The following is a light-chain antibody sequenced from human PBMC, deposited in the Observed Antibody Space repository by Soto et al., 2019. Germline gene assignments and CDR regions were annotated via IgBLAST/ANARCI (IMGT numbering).Light chain of an antibody. V-gene: IGLV2-14*01. CDR1: ISDVGGYNY. J-gene: IGLJ1*01. CDR2: EVS. CDR3: SSYTSSRTRV. Sequence: QSALAQPASLSGSPGQSITISCTGTISDVGGYNYVSWYQQHPGKAPKLMIYEVSNRPSGVSNRFSGSKSGNTASLTISGLQAEDEADYYCSSYTSSRTRVFGTGTKVTVL.